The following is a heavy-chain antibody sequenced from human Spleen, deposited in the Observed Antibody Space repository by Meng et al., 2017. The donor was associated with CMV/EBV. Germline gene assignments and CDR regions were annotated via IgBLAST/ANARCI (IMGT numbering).Heavy chain of an antibody. CDR2: IYWDDDK. J-gene: IGHJ4*02. CDR3: AHRLHYDFWSGYYDY. Sequence: HMTVKELGPTLVKPTQTLTLTCTFSWFSLSTSGVGVGWIRQPPGKALEWLALIYWDDDKRYSPSLKSRLTITKDTSKNQVVLTMTNMDPVDTATYYCAHRLHYDFWSGYYDYWGQGTLVTVSS. D-gene: IGHD3-3*01. CDR1: WFSLSTSGVG. V-gene: IGHV2-5*02.